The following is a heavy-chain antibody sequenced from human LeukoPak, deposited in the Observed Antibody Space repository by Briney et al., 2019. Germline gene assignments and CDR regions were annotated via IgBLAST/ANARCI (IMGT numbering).Heavy chain of an antibody. Sequence: PGRSLRLSCAASGFTFSTNGMHWVRQPPGKGLEWVAIISFDGSNKYYADSVKGRFTISRDNSQNTLYLQLNSLRPEDTAVYYCARDPTLFYGDYVDYWGKGTLVTVSS. CDR3: ARDPTLFYGDYVDY. CDR1: GFTFSTNG. V-gene: IGHV3-30*19. J-gene: IGHJ4*02. CDR2: ISFDGSNK. D-gene: IGHD4-17*01.